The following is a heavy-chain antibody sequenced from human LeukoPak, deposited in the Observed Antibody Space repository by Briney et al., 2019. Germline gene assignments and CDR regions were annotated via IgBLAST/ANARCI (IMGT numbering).Heavy chain of an antibody. D-gene: IGHD3-22*01. CDR3: AVLPKRIVVVSDAFDI. CDR2: INPNSGGT. CDR1: GYTFTGYY. V-gene: IGHV1-2*06. J-gene: IGHJ3*02. Sequence: ASVKVSCKASGYTFTGYYMHWVRQAPGQGLEWMGRINPNSGGTNYAQKFQGRVTMTRDTSISTAYMELSRLRSDDTAVYYCAVLPKRIVVVSDAFDIWGQGTMVTVSS.